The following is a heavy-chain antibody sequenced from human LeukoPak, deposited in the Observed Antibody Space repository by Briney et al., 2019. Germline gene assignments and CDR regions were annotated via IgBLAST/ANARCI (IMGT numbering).Heavy chain of an antibody. J-gene: IGHJ6*03. D-gene: IGHD2-15*01. Sequence: PGGSLRLSCSASGFSFSSYEMNWVRQAPGKGLEWISYITGSGDTIYYADSVKGRFTISRDNAKNSLYLQMNSLRAEDTAVYYCAREFQGYDIVVVAATTIRYMDVWGKGTTVTVSS. V-gene: IGHV3-48*03. CDR3: AREFQGYDIVVVAATTIRYMDV. CDR1: GFSFSSYE. CDR2: ITGSGDTI.